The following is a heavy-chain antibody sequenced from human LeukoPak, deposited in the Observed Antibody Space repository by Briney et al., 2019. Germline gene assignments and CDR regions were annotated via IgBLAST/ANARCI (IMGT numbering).Heavy chain of an antibody. D-gene: IGHD4-17*01. J-gene: IGHJ4*02. V-gene: IGHV4-59*01. Sequence: PSETLSLTCTVSGGSISSYYWSWIRQPPGKGLEWIGYIYSSGSTNYNPSLKSRVTISVDTSKNQFSLKLSSVTAADTAVYHCARHPPRGDGGLPFDYWGQGTLVTVSS. CDR2: IYSSGST. CDR3: ARHPPRGDGGLPFDY. CDR1: GGSISSYY.